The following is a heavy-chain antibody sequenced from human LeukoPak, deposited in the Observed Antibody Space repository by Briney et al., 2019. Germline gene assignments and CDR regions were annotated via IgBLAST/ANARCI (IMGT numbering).Heavy chain of an antibody. CDR3: AKDKSCTNGICYLDF. Sequence: GGSLRLSCAASGFTFSSYAMSWVRQAPGKGLEWVSAISGSGGSTYYTDSVKGRFTISRDNSKNTLWLQMNSLRAEDTAVYYCAKDKSCTNGICYLDFWGQGTLVTVSS. CDR2: ISGSGGST. D-gene: IGHD2-8*01. V-gene: IGHV3-23*01. CDR1: GFTFSSYA. J-gene: IGHJ4*02.